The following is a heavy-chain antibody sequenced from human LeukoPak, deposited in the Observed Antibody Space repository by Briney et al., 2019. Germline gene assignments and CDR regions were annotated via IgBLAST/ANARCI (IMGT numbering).Heavy chain of an antibody. J-gene: IGHJ5*02. CDR1: GGSFSGYY. D-gene: IGHD3-22*01. V-gene: IGHV4-34*01. CDR3: ARGVRYYDSSGYSGVVGFDP. CDR2: INHSGST. Sequence: SETLSLTCAVYGGSFSGYYWSWIRQPPAKGLEWIGEINHSGSTNYNPSLKSRVTISVDTSKNQFSLKLSSVTAADTAVYYCARGVRYYDSSGYSGVVGFDPWGQGTLVTVSS.